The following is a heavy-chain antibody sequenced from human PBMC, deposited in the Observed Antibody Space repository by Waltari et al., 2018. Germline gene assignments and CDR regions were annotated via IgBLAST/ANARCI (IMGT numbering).Heavy chain of an antibody. Sequence: EVQLVESGGGLVQPGGSLRLSCAASGFTFSSYWMSWVRQAPGKGLEGVANRKQDGSEKYYVDSVKGRFTISRDNAKNSLYLQMNSLRAEDTAVYYCARTLSSWYWYFDLWGRGTLVTVSS. CDR3: ARTLSSWYWYFDL. D-gene: IGHD6-13*01. CDR1: GFTFSSYW. V-gene: IGHV3-7*01. J-gene: IGHJ2*01. CDR2: RKQDGSEK.